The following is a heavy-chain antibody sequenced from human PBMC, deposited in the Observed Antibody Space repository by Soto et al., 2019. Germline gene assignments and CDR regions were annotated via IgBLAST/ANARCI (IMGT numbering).Heavy chain of an antibody. D-gene: IGHD3-10*01. CDR2: VNPNNGDT. V-gene: IGHV1-8*01. Sequence: ASVKLSCKASGYPFSNYDMNWVRQATGQGPEWIGWVNPNNGDTGYAQKFQGRVTLTTDISTTTAYMELTSLRSEDTAIYYCAKVSRKGSAIDFDYWGQ. CDR1: GYPFSNYD. J-gene: IGHJ4*01. CDR3: AKVSRKGSAIDFDY.